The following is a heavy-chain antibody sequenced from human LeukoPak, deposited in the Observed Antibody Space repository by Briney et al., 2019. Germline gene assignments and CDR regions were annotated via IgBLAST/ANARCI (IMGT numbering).Heavy chain of an antibody. D-gene: IGHD3-22*01. CDR1: GGSISSYY. Sequence: SETLSLTCTVSGGSISSYYWSWIRQPPGKGLEWIGYIYYSGSTNYNPSLKSRVTISVDTSKNQFSLKRSSVTAADTAVYYCARLTRYYYDSSGSYYFDYWGQGTLVTVSS. CDR2: IYYSGST. V-gene: IGHV4-59*01. CDR3: ARLTRYYYDSSGSYYFDY. J-gene: IGHJ4*02.